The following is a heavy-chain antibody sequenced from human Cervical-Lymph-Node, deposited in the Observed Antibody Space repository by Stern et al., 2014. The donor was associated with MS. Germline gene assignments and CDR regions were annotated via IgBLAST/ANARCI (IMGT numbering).Heavy chain of an antibody. Sequence: VQLVESGAEVKKPGASVKLSCKASGYTFTSYFLHWVRQAPGQGLEWLGIINPSGGRPTYAQKFQGRLTMTTDTSTSTVYMELSSLTSEDTAVYYCARVEIASWKFDYWGKGTLVTVSS. D-gene: IGHD2-2*01. CDR3: ARVEIASWKFDY. CDR2: INPSGGRP. V-gene: IGHV1-46*03. J-gene: IGHJ4*02. CDR1: GYTFTSYF.